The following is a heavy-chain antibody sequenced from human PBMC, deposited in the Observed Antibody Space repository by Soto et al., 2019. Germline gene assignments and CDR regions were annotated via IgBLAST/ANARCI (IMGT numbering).Heavy chain of an antibody. J-gene: IGHJ5*02. CDR2: INHSGST. CDR1: GGSFSGYY. V-gene: IGHV4-34*01. CDR3: ARGTGNGMATSNWFDP. Sequence: QVQLQQWGAGLLKPSETLSLTCAVYGGSFSGYYWSWIRQPPGKGLEWIGEINHSGSTNYNPSLKSRVTISVDTSKNQFSLKLSSVTAADTAVYYCARGTGNGMATSNWFDPWGQGTLVTVSS. D-gene: IGHD1-20*01.